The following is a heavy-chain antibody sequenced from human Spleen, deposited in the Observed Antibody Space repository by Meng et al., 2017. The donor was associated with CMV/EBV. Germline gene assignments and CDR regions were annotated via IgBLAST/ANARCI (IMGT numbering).Heavy chain of an antibody. J-gene: IGHJ5*02. CDR1: GFTFSSYA. CDR2: ISGRGGST. D-gene: IGHD1-26*01. Sequence: GESLKISCAASGFTFSSYAMSWVRQAPGKGLEWVSGISGRGGSTYYADSVKGRFTISRDNSKNTMYLQMNSLRPEDTAVYYCAKKGSWELLSSWFDPWGQGTLVTVSS. V-gene: IGHV3-23*01. CDR3: AKKGSWELLSSWFDP.